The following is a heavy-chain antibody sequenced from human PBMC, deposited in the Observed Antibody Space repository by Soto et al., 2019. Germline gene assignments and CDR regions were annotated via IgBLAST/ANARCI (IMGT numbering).Heavy chain of an antibody. V-gene: IGHV3-23*01. D-gene: IGHD3-10*01. CDR3: AKGGDYGSGLFDP. CDR2: ISGSGGST. Sequence: EVQLLESGGGLVQPGGSLRLSCAASGFTFSRYAMSWVRQAPGKGLEWVSAISGSGGSTYYADSVKGRFTISRDNSKNTRYLQRNSRRAEDTAVYYGAKGGDYGSGLFDPWGQGTLVTVSS. J-gene: IGHJ5*02. CDR1: GFTFSRYA.